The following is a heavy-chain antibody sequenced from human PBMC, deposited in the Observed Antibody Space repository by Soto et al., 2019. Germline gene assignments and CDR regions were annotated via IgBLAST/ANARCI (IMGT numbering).Heavy chain of an antibody. CDR2: ISSSGYI. V-gene: IGHV3-21*01. Sequence: EVQLLESGGGLVKPGGSLRLSCAASGFNLNSYTINWVRQAPGKRLEWLSSISSSGYIFSTDSVRGRVTISRDNAKNSVYLQINSLRAEDTAVYFCARDCSGGSCCPGLDVWGQGTTVTVSS. D-gene: IGHD2-15*01. CDR1: GFNLNSYT. J-gene: IGHJ6*02. CDR3: ARDCSGGSCCPGLDV.